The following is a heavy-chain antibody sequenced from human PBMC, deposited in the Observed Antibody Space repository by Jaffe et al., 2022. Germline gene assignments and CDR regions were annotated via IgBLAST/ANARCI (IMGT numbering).Heavy chain of an antibody. J-gene: IGHJ6*03. CDR2: IYTSGST. V-gene: IGHV4-61*02. CDR1: GGSISSGSYY. CDR3: ARVSAVAGTMVYYYYMDV. Sequence: QVQLQESGPGLVKPSQTLSLTCTVSGGSISSGSYYWSWIRQPAGKGLEWIGRIYTSGSTNYNPSLKSRVTISVDTSKNQFSLKLSSVTAADTAVYYCARVSAVAGTMVYYYYMDVWGKGTTVTVSS. D-gene: IGHD6-19*01.